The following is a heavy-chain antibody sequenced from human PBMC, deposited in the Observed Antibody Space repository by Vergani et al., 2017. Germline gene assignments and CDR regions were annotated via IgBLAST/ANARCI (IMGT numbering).Heavy chain of an antibody. J-gene: IGHJ4*02. CDR1: GYTLGNYG. CDR3: AREPLHNSRKQLDS. D-gene: IGHD6-13*01. V-gene: IGHV1-18*01. CDR2: SSGSRGNA. Sequence: QVQLVQSGDEVKKPGASMRVSCKASGYTLGNYGISWVRQAPGQGLEWMGWSSGSRGNAYHAQKFQGRITMTRDTSITTGYMDLSSLKSDDTAVYFCAREPLHNSRKQLDSWGQGTLVTVSS.